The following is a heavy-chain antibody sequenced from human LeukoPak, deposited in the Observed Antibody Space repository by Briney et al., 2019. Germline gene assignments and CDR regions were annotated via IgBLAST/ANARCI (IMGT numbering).Heavy chain of an antibody. CDR3: ARETFYDSSGYYYFDY. Sequence: SQTLSLTCTVSGGSISSGSYYWSWIRQPAGKGLEWIGRIYTSGSTNYNPSLKSRVTISVDTSKNQFSLKLSSVAAADTAVYYCARETFYDSSGYYYFDYRGQGTLVTVSS. V-gene: IGHV4-61*02. CDR2: IYTSGST. J-gene: IGHJ4*02. D-gene: IGHD3-22*01. CDR1: GGSISSGSYY.